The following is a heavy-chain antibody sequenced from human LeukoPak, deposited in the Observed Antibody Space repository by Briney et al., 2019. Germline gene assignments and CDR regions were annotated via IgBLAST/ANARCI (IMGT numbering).Heavy chain of an antibody. CDR3: ARVVPAAMTWYYYYMDV. CDR1: GFTFDDYG. V-gene: IGHV3-20*04. J-gene: IGHJ6*03. Sequence: GGSLRLSCAASGFTFDDYGMSWVHQAPGKGLEWVSGINWNGGSTGYADSVKGRFTISRDNAKNSLYLQMNSLRAEDTALYYCARVVPAAMTWYYYYMDVWGKGTTVTVSS. CDR2: INWNGGST. D-gene: IGHD2-2*01.